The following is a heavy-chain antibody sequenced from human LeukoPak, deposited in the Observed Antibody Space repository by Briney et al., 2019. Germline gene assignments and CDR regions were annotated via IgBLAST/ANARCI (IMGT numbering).Heavy chain of an antibody. V-gene: IGHV1-46*01. Sequence: ASVKVSCKASGITFTSYYIHWVRQAPGRGLEWMGKINPSGTITTYAPKYQGRVTVTKDTSTNTVYMELSTLRSDDTAVYYCALIAPPHNWGQGTLVTASS. J-gene: IGHJ4*02. CDR2: INPSGTIT. CDR3: ALIAPPHN. D-gene: IGHD6-13*01. CDR1: GITFTSYY.